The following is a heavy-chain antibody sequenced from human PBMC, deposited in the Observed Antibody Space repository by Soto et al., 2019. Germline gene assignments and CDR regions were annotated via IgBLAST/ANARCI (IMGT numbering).Heavy chain of an antibody. CDR3: ARDGDTDYYDSSDSQHFDY. D-gene: IGHD3-22*01. J-gene: IGHJ4*02. CDR1: GFTFSSYA. Sequence: GGSLRLSCAASGFTFSSYAMHWVRQAPGKGLEWVSSISSSSSYIYYAGSVKGRFTISRDNAKNSLYLQMNSLRAEDTAVYYCARDGDTDYYDSSDSQHFDYWGQGTLVTVSS. V-gene: IGHV3-21*01. CDR2: ISSSSSYI.